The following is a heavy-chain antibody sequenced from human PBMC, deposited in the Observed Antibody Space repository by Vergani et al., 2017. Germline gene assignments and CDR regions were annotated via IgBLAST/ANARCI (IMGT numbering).Heavy chain of an antibody. CDR2: VDTKSGDT. D-gene: IGHD2-21*01. CDR3: VRRTDGCRGAVCYSAPVYMDV. J-gene: IGHJ6*03. V-gene: IGHV1-2*02. Sequence: QVQLVQSGSEVKKPGASMKVSCKASGYIFTDYYIHWVRQAPGQGPEWMGWVDTKSGDTSYATQFQGRVTIRRVPSLRSAFMDLDRLAADESAVYYCVRRTDGCRGAVCYSAPVYMDVWGEGTTVTVSS. CDR1: GYIFTDYY.